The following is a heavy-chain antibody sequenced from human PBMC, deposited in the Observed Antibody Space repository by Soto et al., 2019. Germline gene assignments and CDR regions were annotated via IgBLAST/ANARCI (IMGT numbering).Heavy chain of an antibody. D-gene: IGHD3-3*01. J-gene: IGHJ4*02. Sequence: XETLSLTCTVSGGSFTSGSYSWSWIRPRPGKGLEWSGYVYHTGRTSYNPSLTSRVSISMDTSKNQFSLNLDSVAAADTAVYFCTRDFAYFDSWGQGTLVTVPS. CDR1: GGSFTSGSYS. V-gene: IGHV4-61*01. CDR3: TRDFAYFDS. CDR2: VYHTGRT.